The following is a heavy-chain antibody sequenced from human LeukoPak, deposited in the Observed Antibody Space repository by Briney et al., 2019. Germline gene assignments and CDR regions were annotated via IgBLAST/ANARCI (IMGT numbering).Heavy chain of an antibody. D-gene: IGHD6-13*01. V-gene: IGHV1-24*01. CDR2: FDPEDGET. Sequence: ASVKVSCKVSGYTLTESSMHWVRQAPGKGLEWMGGFDPEDGETIYAQKFQGRVTMTEDTSTDTAYMELSSLRSEDTAVYYCATLGTYSSSWYGRAFDIWGQGTMVTVSS. CDR3: ATLGTYSSSWYGRAFDI. J-gene: IGHJ3*02. CDR1: GYTLTESS.